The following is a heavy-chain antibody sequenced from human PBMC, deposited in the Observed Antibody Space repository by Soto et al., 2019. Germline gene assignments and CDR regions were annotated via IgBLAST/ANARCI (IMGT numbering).Heavy chain of an antibody. D-gene: IGHD2-15*01. V-gene: IGHV3-23*01. CDR2: ISGSGGST. CDR3: AKGNPHRRSGGDAFDI. Sequence: EVQLLESGGGLVQPGGSLRLSCAASGFTFSSYAMSWVRQAPGKGLEWVSAISGSGGSTYYADSVKGRFTISRDNSKNTLYLQMNSLRAEDTAVYYCAKGNPHRRSGGDAFDIWGQGTMVTVSS. CDR1: GFTFSSYA. J-gene: IGHJ3*02.